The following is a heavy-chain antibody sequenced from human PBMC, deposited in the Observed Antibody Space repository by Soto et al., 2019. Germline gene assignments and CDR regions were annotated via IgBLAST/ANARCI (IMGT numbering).Heavy chain of an antibody. D-gene: IGHD6-19*01. V-gene: IGHV4-4*02. J-gene: IGHJ3*02. Sequence: GKASETLSLTCAVPGGSISSSNWWSWVRQPPGKGLEWIGEIYHSGSTNYNPSLKSRVTISVDKSKNQFSLKLSSVTAADTAVYYCAREGQWLSWDAFDIWGQGTMVTVSS. CDR1: GGSISSSNW. CDR2: IYHSGST. CDR3: AREGQWLSWDAFDI.